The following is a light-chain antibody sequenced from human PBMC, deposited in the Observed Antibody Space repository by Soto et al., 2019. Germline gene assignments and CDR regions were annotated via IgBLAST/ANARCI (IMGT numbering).Light chain of an antibody. CDR3: QQYGSPVT. Sequence: EIVLTQSPGTLSLSPGESATLSCRASQSVSSSYLAWNQQKPGQAPRLLIYGASSRATGIPDRFSGSGSGTDFTLTISRLEPEDFAVYYWQQYGSPVTFGQGTKVDIK. CDR1: QSVSSSY. V-gene: IGKV3-20*01. J-gene: IGKJ1*01. CDR2: GAS.